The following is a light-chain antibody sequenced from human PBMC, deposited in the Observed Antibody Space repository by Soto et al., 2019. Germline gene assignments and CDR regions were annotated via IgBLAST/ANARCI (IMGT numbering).Light chain of an antibody. J-gene: IGKJ5*01. CDR2: GAS. V-gene: IGKV3-20*01. CDR1: QSVSSNY. CDR3: QQYGRSPIT. Sequence: EIVLTQSPGTLSLSPGERATLSCRASQSVSSNYLGWYQQKPGQAPRLLIYGASSRATGIPDRVRGSGSGTDFTLTISRLEAEDFAVYYRQQYGRSPITFGQGTRLEIK.